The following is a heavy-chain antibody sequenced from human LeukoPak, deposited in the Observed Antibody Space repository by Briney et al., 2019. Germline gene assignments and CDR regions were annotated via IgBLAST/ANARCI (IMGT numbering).Heavy chain of an antibody. J-gene: IGHJ6*03. D-gene: IGHD3-22*01. CDR1: VGPSVIST. V-gene: IGHV4-34*01. Sequence: SETCPSPALSMVGPSVISTGAGSASPQGRGWSGLGINHSGSTNYNPSLKSRVTISVDTSKNQFSLKLSSVTAADPAVYYCARGSGYQAHYYYSYMDVWGKGTTVTVSS. CDR2: INHSGST. CDR3: ARGSGYQAHYYYSYMDV.